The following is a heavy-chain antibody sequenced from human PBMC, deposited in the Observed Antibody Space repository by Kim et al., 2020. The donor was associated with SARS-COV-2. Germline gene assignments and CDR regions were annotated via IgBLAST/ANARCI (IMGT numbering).Heavy chain of an antibody. J-gene: IGHJ6*02. D-gene: IGHD3-22*01. CDR2: IHYSGST. V-gene: IGHV4-39*01. CDR1: GGSIRTSYH. Sequence: SETLSLTCSVSGGSIRTSYHWAWIRQPPGKGLEWIGSIHYSGSTYYSPSLKSRVTISVDTSKNQFSLNLRSVSATDMAVYYCARQDGDYYHTEGSVLRMGFVSDMDVWGQGTPVSLSS. CDR3: ARQDGDYYHTEGSVLRMGFVSDMDV.